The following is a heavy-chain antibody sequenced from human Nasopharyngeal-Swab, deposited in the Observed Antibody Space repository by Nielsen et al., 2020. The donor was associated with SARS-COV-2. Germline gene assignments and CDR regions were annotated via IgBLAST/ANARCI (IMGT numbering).Heavy chain of an antibody. Sequence: GESLKISCAASGFAFTDYSMDWVRQAPGKGLEWVSYITSSNSTRYYADSVKGRFTVSRDNAKNSLYLQMSSLRDEDTAVYYCVREFEATGATYLDYWGLGTLVTVSS. CDR3: VREFEATGATYLDY. D-gene: IGHD1-26*01. CDR1: GFAFTDYS. J-gene: IGHJ4*02. CDR2: ITSSNSTR. V-gene: IGHV3-48*02.